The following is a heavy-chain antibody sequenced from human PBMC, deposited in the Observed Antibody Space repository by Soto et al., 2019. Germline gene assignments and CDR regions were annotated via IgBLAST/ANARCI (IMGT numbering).Heavy chain of an antibody. CDR1: GFTFSSFSFSTHS. D-gene: IGHD1-1*01. J-gene: IGHJ4*02. CDR3: ARTGTTWYFDY. CDR2: ISSGSDI. V-gene: IGHV3-21*06. Sequence: EVQLVESGGGLVKPGGSLRLSCAASGFTFSSFSFSTHSMNWVRQAPGKGLEWVSSISSGSDIFYADSVKGRFTISRDNAKSSLYLQMNSLRAEDTAVYYCARTGTTWYFDYWGQGSLVTVSS.